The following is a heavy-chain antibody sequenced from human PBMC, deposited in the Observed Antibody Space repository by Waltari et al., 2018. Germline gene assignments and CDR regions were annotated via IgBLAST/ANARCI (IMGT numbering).Heavy chain of an antibody. CDR2: INHSGST. Sequence: QVQLQQWGAGLLKPSETLSLTCAVYGGSFSGYYWSWLRQPPGKGLEWIGEINHSGSTNYNPSLKSRVTISVDTSKNQFSLKLSSVTAADTAVYYCARAVDYYDSSYGMDVWGQGTTVTVSS. CDR3: ARAVDYYDSSYGMDV. CDR1: GGSFSGYY. D-gene: IGHD3-22*01. J-gene: IGHJ6*02. V-gene: IGHV4-34*01.